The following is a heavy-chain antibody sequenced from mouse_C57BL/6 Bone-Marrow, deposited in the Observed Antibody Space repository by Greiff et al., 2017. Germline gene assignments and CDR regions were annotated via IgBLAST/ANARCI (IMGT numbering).Heavy chain of an antibody. CDR3: ATGTVYYAMDY. CDR1: GYTFTSYW. Sequence: VQLQQPGAELVRPGSSVKLSCKASGYTFTSYWMDWVKQRPGQGLEWVGNIHPSDSETHYNQKFKDKATLTVDKSYSKAYMQLSSVTSEDSAVYKCATGTVYYAMDYWGQGTSVTVSS. J-gene: IGHJ4*01. V-gene: IGHV1-61*01. D-gene: IGHD4-1*01. CDR2: IHPSDSET.